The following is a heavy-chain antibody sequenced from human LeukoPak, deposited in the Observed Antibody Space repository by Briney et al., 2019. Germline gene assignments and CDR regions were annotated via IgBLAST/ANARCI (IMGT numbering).Heavy chain of an antibody. CDR3: ARLFPSARSL. J-gene: IGHJ2*01. V-gene: IGHV1-69*05. CDR1: GVSFRDYT. Sequence: SVKVSCKASGVSFRDYTINWVRQAPGQGLEWMGAIIPISGTTNYAQRLQGRVTLTMDDSATTAFMEMSSLRSEDTAVYYCARLFPSARSLWGRGTLVTVSS. CDR2: IIPISGTT.